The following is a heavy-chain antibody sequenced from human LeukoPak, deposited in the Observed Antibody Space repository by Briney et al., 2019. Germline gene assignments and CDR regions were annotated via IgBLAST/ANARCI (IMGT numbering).Heavy chain of an antibody. Sequence: ASVEVSCKASGYTFTSYAMHWVRQAPGQRLEWMGWINAGNGNTKYSQKFQGRVTITRDTSASTAYMELSSLRSEDTAVYYCATVAITMVRGVIIAYFDYWGQGTLVTVSS. CDR2: INAGNGNT. CDR3: ATVAITMVRGVIIAYFDY. J-gene: IGHJ4*02. CDR1: GYTFTSYA. D-gene: IGHD3-10*01. V-gene: IGHV1-3*01.